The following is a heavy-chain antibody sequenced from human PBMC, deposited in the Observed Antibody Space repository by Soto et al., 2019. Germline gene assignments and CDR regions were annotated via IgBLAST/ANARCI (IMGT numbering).Heavy chain of an antibody. V-gene: IGHV1-69*13. J-gene: IGHJ4*02. CDR2: IIPIFGTA. CDR3: ARRSTLDSSSSLPPRYYFDY. CDR1: GGTFSSYA. D-gene: IGHD6-6*01. Sequence: GASVKVSCKASGGTFSSYAISWVRHAPGQGLEWMGGIIPIFGTANYAQKFQGRVTITADESTSTAYMELSSLRSEDTAVYYCARRSTLDSSSSLPPRYYFDYWGQGTLVTVSS.